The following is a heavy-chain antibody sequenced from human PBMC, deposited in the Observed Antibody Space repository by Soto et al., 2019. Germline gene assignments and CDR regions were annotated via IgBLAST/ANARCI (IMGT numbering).Heavy chain of an antibody. D-gene: IGHD6-13*01. CDR3: ARRIAAAAFDC. CDR2: TYWDDDK. CDR1: GFSVTTSGVG. Sequence: QITLKESGPTLVKPTQTLTLTCTCSGFSVTTSGVGVGWIRQPPGKALEWLALTYWDDDKRYSPSLKSRLTITQDPSKNQVVLTIPNMHPVDTATYNCARRIAAAAFDCWGQGTLVTVSS. J-gene: IGHJ4*02. V-gene: IGHV2-5*02.